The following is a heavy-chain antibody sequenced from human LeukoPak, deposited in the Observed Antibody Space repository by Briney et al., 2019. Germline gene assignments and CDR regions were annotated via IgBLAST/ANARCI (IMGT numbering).Heavy chain of an antibody. Sequence: PSEALSLTCTVSGGSISSSSYYWGWIRQPPGKGLEWIGSIYYSGSTYYNPSLKSRGTISVDTSKNQFSLKLSSVTAADTAVYYCARQHDYGGNPLDYWGQGTLVTVSS. J-gene: IGHJ4*02. CDR3: ARQHDYGGNPLDY. V-gene: IGHV4-39*01. CDR1: GGSISSSSYY. CDR2: IYYSGST. D-gene: IGHD4-23*01.